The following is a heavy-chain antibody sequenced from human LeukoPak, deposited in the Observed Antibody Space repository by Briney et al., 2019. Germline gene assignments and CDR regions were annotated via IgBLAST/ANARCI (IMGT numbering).Heavy chain of an antibody. CDR1: GFTVSSTY. D-gene: IGHD2-2*01. J-gene: IGHJ4*02. V-gene: IGHV3-66*01. CDR3: AVARGVGY. Sequence: QPGGSLRLSCAAYGFTVSSTYMTWVRQAPGKGLEWVSVIYSAGSTYYADSVKGRFTISKDNSKNTLYLQMNSLRAEDTAVYYCAVARGVGYWGQGTLVTVSS. CDR2: IYSAGST.